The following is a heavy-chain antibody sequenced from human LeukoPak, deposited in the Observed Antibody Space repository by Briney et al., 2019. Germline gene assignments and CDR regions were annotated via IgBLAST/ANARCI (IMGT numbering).Heavy chain of an antibody. CDR2: INPNSGDT. Sequence: ASVKVSCKASGYTFTGYYMYWVRQAPGQGLEWMGWINPNSGDTDYAQRFQGRVTMTRDTSITTAYMVLSRVTSDDTAVYYCARVRPRIDDSGTSYLRLYYFDYWGQGTLVTVSS. D-gene: IGHD3-10*01. CDR3: ARVRPRIDDSGTSYLRLYYFDY. CDR1: GYTFTGYY. J-gene: IGHJ4*02. V-gene: IGHV1-2*02.